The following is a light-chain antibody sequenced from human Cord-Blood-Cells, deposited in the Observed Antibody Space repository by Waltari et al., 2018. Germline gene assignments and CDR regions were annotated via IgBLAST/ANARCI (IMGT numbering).Light chain of an antibody. J-gene: IGLJ2*01. CDR2: DVS. Sequence: QSALTQPASVSGSPGQSIPISCTVSSSDAGAYNYVSWYQHIPCKAPKLIIYDVSNRPSGVSNRCSGSKSGNTASLTISGLQAEDEADYYCSSYTSSSTLHVVFGGGTKLTVL. V-gene: IGLV2-14*03. CDR3: SSYTSSSTLHVV. CDR1: SSDAGAYNY.